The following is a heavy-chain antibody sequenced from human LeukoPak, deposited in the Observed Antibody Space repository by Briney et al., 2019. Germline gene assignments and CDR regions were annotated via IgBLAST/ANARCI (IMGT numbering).Heavy chain of an antibody. CDR3: ARDSNVAGYSYMDV. CDR1: GFIFSSHG. CDR2: ITSSSNYI. V-gene: IGHV3-21*01. D-gene: IGHD2-15*01. J-gene: IGHJ6*03. Sequence: TGGSLRLSCAASGFIFSSHGMNWVRQAPGKGLEWVSFITSSSNYIYYADSVKGRFTISRDNAKNSLFLQMDSLRAEDTAVYYCARDSNVAGYSYMDVWGKGTTVTVSS.